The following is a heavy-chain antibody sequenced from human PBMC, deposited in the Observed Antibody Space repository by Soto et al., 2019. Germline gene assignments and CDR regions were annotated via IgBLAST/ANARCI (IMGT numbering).Heavy chain of an antibody. CDR3: AREIATTGEYYFDY. V-gene: IGHV3-74*01. CDR2: INRDGSSI. D-gene: IGHD6-13*01. Sequence: GGSLRLSCAASGFRFRSYGMHWVRHATGKGLVWVSRINRDGSSINYADSARGRVTISRDNAKNTLYLQVNGLRAEDTAVYYCAREIATTGEYYFDYWGQGILVTGSS. J-gene: IGHJ4*02. CDR1: GFRFRSYG.